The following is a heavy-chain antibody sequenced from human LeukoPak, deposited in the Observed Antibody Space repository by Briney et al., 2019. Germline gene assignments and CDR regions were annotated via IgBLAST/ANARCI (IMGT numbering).Heavy chain of an antibody. J-gene: IGHJ4*02. CDR2: INHSGST. V-gene: IGHV4-34*01. CDR3: ARYSGYYTDYFDY. D-gene: IGHD3-3*01. CDR1: GGSFSGYY. Sequence: SETLSLTCAVYGGSFSGYYWSWIRQLPGKGLEWIGEINHSGSTNYNPSLKSRVTISVDTSKNQFSLKLSSVTAADTAVYYCARYSGYYTDYFDYWGQGTLVTVSS.